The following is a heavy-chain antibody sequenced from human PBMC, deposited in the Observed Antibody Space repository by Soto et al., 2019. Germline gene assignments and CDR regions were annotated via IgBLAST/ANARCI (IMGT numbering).Heavy chain of an antibody. J-gene: IGHJ6*03. D-gene: IGHD2-15*01. CDR3: TTAICSGGSCYSGNYYYYYYMDV. Sequence: GGSLRLSCAASGFTFSNAWMSWVRQAPGKGLEWVGRIKSKTDGGTTDYAAPVKGRFTISRDDSKNTLYLQMNSLKTEDTAVYYCTTAICSGGSCYSGNYYYYYYMDVWGKGTTVTVSS. V-gene: IGHV3-15*01. CDR2: IKSKTDGGTT. CDR1: GFTFSNAW.